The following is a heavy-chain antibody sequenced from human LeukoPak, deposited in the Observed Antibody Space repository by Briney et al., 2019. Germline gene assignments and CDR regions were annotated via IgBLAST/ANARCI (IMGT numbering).Heavy chain of an antibody. CDR3: AKDRGATTVDYYFDY. CDR2: INQDGSER. J-gene: IGHJ4*02. Sequence: GGSLRLSCAASGFTFSNCWLGWVRQAPGKGLEWVANINQDGSERYFVDSVRGRFTISRDNAKNSLFLQINSLRAEDTALYYCAKDRGATTVDYYFDYWGQGTLVTVSS. CDR1: GFTFSNCW. V-gene: IGHV3-7*03. D-gene: IGHD4-23*01.